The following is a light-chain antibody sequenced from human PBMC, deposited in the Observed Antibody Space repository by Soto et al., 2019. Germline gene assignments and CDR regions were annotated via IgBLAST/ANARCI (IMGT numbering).Light chain of an antibody. CDR2: STN. J-gene: IGLJ2*01. CDR3: LLYYGGQLGV. V-gene: IGLV7-43*01. CDR1: TGAVTSGYY. Sequence: QTVVTQEPSLTVSPGGTVTLTCATSTGAVTSGYYPNWFQQKPGQAPRALIYSTNNKYSWTPARFSGSLLGGKADLTLSGVQPEDEADYYCLLYYGGQLGVFGGGTKLTVL.